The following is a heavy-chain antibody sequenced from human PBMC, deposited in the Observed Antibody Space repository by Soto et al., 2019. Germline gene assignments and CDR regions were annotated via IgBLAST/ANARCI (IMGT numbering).Heavy chain of an antibody. V-gene: IGHV4-34*01. CDR1: GGSFSDYY. CDR3: ARGGGSGWYGDY. D-gene: IGHD6-19*01. Sequence: QVQLQQWGAGLLKPSETLSLTCAVYGGSFSDYYWSWIRQPPGKGLEWIGEINHSGSTNYNPSLMSRVTIPVNTSKNQFSLKLSSVTAAETAVYYCARGGGSGWYGDYWGQGTLVTVSS. CDR2: INHSGST. J-gene: IGHJ4*02.